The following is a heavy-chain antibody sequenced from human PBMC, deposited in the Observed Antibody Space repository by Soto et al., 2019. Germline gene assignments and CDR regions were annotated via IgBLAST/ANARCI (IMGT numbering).Heavy chain of an antibody. Sequence: GGSLRLSCAASGFTFSNAWMSWVRQAPGKGLEWVGRIKSKTDGGTTDYAAPVKGRFTISRDDSKNTLYLQMNSLKTEDTAVYYCATDPPPIAAAVKTYYYYGMDVWGQGTTVTVSS. CDR3: ATDPPPIAAAVKTYYYYGMDV. D-gene: IGHD6-13*01. V-gene: IGHV3-15*01. CDR2: IKSKTDGGTT. CDR1: GFTFSNAW. J-gene: IGHJ6*02.